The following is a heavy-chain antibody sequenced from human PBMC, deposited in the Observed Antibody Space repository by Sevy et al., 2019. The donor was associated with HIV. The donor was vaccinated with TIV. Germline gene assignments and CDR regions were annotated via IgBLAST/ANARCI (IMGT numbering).Heavy chain of an antibody. CDR1: GFTFSDSW. J-gene: IGHJ4*02. CDR3: ARDRAYSALDY. CDR2: INEDGRRV. D-gene: IGHD5-18*01. Sequence: GGSLRLSCVASGFTFSDSWMTWVRQAPGKGLERIAFINEDGRRVGYVDSVRGRFTISRDNTRNSLYLQMNSLRADDTAVYFWARDRAYSALDYWGQGTLVTVSS. V-gene: IGHV3-7*01.